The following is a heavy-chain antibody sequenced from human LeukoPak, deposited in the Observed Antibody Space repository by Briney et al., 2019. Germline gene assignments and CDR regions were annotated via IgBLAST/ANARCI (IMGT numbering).Heavy chain of an antibody. D-gene: IGHD2-2*01. J-gene: IGHJ3*02. CDR2: IWYDGSNK. CDR1: GFIFSSYG. V-gene: IGHV3-33*01. Sequence: GGSLRLSCAASGFIFSSYGMHWVRQAPGKGLEWVAVIWYDGSNKYYADSVKGRFTISRDNSKNTLYLQMNSLRAEDTAVYYCARDGSSASGAFDIWGQGTMVTVSS. CDR3: ARDGSSASGAFDI.